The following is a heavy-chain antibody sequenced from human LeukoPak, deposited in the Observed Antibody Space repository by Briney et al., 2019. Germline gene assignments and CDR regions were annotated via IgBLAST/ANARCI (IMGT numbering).Heavy chain of an antibody. CDR1: GFTFSSYE. Sequence: PGESLRLSCAASGFTFSSYEMNWVRQARGKGREWVSYISSTGTTIYYAVSVKCRFTISIYNAKNSLYLQMNSLRAEDTAVYYCARPPAGSYSREDYWGQGTLVTVSS. D-gene: IGHD1-26*01. V-gene: IGHV3-48*03. CDR2: ISSTGTTI. J-gene: IGHJ4*02. CDR3: ARPPAGSYSREDY.